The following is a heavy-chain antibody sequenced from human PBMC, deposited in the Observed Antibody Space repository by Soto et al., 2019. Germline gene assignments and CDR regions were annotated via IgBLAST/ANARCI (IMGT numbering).Heavy chain of an antibody. CDR3: AKDIYSSSHRGIFDY. J-gene: IGHJ4*02. Sequence: GESLKISCKGSGYTFTSYWIGWVRQMPGKGLEWVGSIYPGDSNTRYSPSFEGQVTISADNAKNSLYLQMNSLRAEDTALYYCAKDIYSSSHRGIFDYWGQGTLVTVSS. D-gene: IGHD6-6*01. CDR2: IYPGDSNT. V-gene: IGHV5-51*01. CDR1: GYTFTSYW.